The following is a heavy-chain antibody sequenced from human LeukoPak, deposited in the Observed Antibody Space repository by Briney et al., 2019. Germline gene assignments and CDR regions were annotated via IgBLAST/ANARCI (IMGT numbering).Heavy chain of an antibody. D-gene: IGHD3-10*01. CDR3: ARGESPSEYFDY. V-gene: IGHV4-38-2*02. CDR2: IYRTGST. CDR1: GGSISSGAY. Sequence: SETLSLTCTVSGGSISSGAYGGWVRQPPGKGLEWSATIYRTGSTYYNPSLESRVTISIDTSKNQFSLKLNSVTPADTAVYYCARGESPSEYFDYWGQGILVTVSS. J-gene: IGHJ4*02.